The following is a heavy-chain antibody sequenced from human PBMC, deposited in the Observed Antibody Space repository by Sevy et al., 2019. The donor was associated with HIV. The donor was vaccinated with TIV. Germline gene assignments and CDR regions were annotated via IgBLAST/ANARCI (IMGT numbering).Heavy chain of an antibody. D-gene: IGHD3-3*01. Sequence: SETLALTCTVSGGSISPYYWSWIRQPPGKGLEWVGYFYYTGSTNYNPSLEGRATISVDASKNQFFLKLTSVTAADTAVYYCARQGGVVDYGMDVWGQGTTVTVSS. J-gene: IGHJ6*02. V-gene: IGHV4-59*01. CDR2: FYYTGST. CDR3: ARQGGVVDYGMDV. CDR1: GGSISPYY.